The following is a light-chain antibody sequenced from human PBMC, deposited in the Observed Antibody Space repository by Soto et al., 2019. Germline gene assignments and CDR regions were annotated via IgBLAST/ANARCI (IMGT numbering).Light chain of an antibody. CDR3: RQRSNWPRT. CDR2: DAS. CDR1: QSVSSY. J-gene: IGKJ5*01. Sequence: EVVLIQSKVTLSLALGETATLSFRASQSVSSYLAWYQQKPGQAPWLLVYDASNRATGIPARFSGSGSGTDFTLSISSLEPEDFAVYYCRQRSNWPRTFGQGTRLESK. V-gene: IGKV3-11*01.